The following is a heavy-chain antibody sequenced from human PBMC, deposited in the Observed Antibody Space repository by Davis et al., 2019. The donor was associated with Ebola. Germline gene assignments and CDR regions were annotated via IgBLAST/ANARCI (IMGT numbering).Heavy chain of an antibody. V-gene: IGHV4-34*01. Sequence: PGGSLRLSCAVYGGSFSGYYWSWIRQPPGKGLEWIGEINHSGSTNYNPSLKSRVTISVDTSKNQFSLKLSSVTAADTAVYYCARDRGIVVPSYYGMDVWGQGTTVTVSS. CDR2: INHSGST. CDR3: ARDRGIVVPSYYGMDV. CDR1: GGSFSGYY. D-gene: IGHD2-2*01. J-gene: IGHJ6*02.